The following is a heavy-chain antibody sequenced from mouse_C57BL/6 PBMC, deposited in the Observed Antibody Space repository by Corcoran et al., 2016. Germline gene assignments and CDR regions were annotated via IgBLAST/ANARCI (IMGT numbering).Heavy chain of an antibody. CDR3: ARKRAYYGGFDV. CDR2: IYPGDGDT. J-gene: IGHJ1*03. CDR1: GYAFSSYW. Sequence: QVQLQQSGAELVKPGASVKISCKASGYAFSSYWMNWVKQRPGKGLEWIGQIYPGDGDTNYNGKFKGKATLTADKSSSTAYMQLSSLTSEDSAVYFCARKRAYYGGFDVWGTGTTVTVSS. D-gene: IGHD1-1*01. V-gene: IGHV1-80*01.